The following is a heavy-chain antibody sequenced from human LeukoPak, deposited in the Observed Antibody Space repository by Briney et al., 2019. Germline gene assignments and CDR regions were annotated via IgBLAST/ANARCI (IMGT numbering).Heavy chain of an antibody. D-gene: IGHD4-17*01. CDR1: GYTSTAYY. J-gene: IGHJ4*02. Sequence: ASVKVSCTASGYTSTAYYIYWVRQAPGQGLVWMGGIIPLFVTANYAQKFQGRVTLTADESTSTAYMELSSLRSEDTAVYYCARVVLAPTADYFDYWGQGTLVTVSS. CDR3: ARVVLAPTADYFDY. V-gene: IGHV1-69*13. CDR2: IIPLFVTA.